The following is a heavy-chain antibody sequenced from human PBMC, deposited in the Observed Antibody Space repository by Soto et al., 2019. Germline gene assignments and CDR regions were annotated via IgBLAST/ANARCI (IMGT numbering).Heavy chain of an antibody. Sequence: QVELQESGPGLVKPSQTLSLTCTVSGGSISSGGYYWSWIRQHPGKGLEWIGYIYYSGSTYYNPSLKSRVTISVDTSKNQFSLKLSSVTAADTAVYYCAGYCSSTSCYTGTDYWGQGTLVTVSS. D-gene: IGHD2-2*02. CDR3: AGYCSSTSCYTGTDY. J-gene: IGHJ4*02. V-gene: IGHV4-31*03. CDR2: IYYSGST. CDR1: GGSISSGGYY.